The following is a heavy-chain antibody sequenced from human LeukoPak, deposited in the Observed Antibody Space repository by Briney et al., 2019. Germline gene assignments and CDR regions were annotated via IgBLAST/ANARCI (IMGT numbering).Heavy chain of an antibody. V-gene: IGHV3-23*01. J-gene: IGHJ5*02. D-gene: IGHD2-2*02. CDR3: ARPALGYCSSTSCYTSWFDP. CDR1: GFTFSSYA. CDR2: ISGSGGST. Sequence: GGSLRLSCAASGFTFSSYAMSWVRQAPGKGLEWVSAISGSGGSTYYADSVKGRFTISRDNSKNTLYLQMNSLRAEDTAVYYCARPALGYCSSTSCYTSWFDPWGQGTLVTVSS.